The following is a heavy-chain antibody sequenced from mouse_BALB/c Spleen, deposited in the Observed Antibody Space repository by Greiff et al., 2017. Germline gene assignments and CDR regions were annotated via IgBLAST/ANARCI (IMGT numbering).Heavy chain of an antibody. CDR1: GFTFSSYG. D-gene: IGHD2-3*01. J-gene: IGHJ3*01. V-gene: IGHV5-6-3*01. Sequence: EVKLMESGGGLVQPGGSLKLSCAASGFTFSSYGMSWVRQTPDKRLQLVATINSNGGSTYYPDSVKGRFTISRDNAKNTLYLQMSSPKSEDTAMYYCARRDGYYGGFAYWGQGTLVTVSA. CDR2: INSNGGST. CDR3: ARRDGYYGGFAY.